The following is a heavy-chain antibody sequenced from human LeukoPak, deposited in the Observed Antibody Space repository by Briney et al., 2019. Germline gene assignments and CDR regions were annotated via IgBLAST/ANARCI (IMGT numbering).Heavy chain of an antibody. CDR2: IYSGGST. CDR3: FGMDIVVVPAADYYMDV. Sequence: GGSLRLSCAASGFTVSSNYMRWVRQAPGKGLEWVSVIYSGGSTYYADSVKGRFTISRDNSKNTLYLQMNSLRAEDTAVYYCFGMDIVVVPAADYYMDVWGKGTTVTVSS. V-gene: IGHV3-53*01. CDR1: GFTVSSNY. D-gene: IGHD2-2*03. J-gene: IGHJ6*03.